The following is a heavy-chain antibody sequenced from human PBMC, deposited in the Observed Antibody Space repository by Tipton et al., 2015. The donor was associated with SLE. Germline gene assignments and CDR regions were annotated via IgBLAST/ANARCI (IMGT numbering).Heavy chain of an antibody. CDR3: ASGAAAGFDY. V-gene: IGHV3-21*01. CDR1: GFSFSNSS. CDR2: ISDRSTYI. J-gene: IGHJ4*02. D-gene: IGHD6-13*01. Sequence: SLRLSCAASGFSFSNSSMNWVRQAPGKGLEWLSSISDRSTYIYYADSVKGRFTISRDNAKKSLYLQMNSLRAEDTAVYYCASGAAAGFDYWGQGTLVTVSS.